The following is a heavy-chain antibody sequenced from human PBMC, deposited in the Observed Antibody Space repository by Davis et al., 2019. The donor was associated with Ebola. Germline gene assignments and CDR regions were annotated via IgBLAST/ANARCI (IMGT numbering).Heavy chain of an antibody. V-gene: IGHV1-69*13. CDR1: GGTFISYA. CDR2: IIPIFGTA. D-gene: IGHD5-12*01. CDR3: ARVISGYARD. Sequence: SVQVSCKASGGTFISYAISWVRQAPGQGLEWMGGIIPIFGTANYAQKFQGRVTITADESTSTAYMELSSLRSEDTAVYYCARVISGYARDWGQGTLVTVSS. J-gene: IGHJ4*02.